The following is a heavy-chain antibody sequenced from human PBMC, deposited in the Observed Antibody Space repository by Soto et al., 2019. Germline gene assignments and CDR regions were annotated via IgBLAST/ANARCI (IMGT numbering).Heavy chain of an antibody. D-gene: IGHD6-25*01. V-gene: IGHV3-21*01. Sequence: GGSLRLSCVGPGFIFSSDYMNWVRQAPGKGLEWVSSISGGSAYIYYADSVKGRFTISRDNAKNSLYLEMNSLRVEDTAVYYCVRVWRLVGRYGMDVWGQGTTVTVSS. CDR1: GFIFSSDY. CDR3: VRVWRLVGRYGMDV. J-gene: IGHJ6*02. CDR2: ISGGSAYI.